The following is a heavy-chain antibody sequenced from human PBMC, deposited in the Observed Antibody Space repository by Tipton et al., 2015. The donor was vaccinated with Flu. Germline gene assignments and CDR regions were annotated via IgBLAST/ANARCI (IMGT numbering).Heavy chain of an antibody. Sequence: GSLRLSCVTSGFTFSTYWMSWVRQAPGKGLEWVANIKDDGAEEYYLDSVKGRFTISRDNTRNSLYLQMNSLRDEDTAVYYCARDPYYDAFDFWGQGTVVTVSS. D-gene: IGHD3-10*01. CDR2: IKDDGAEE. CDR1: GFTFSTYW. V-gene: IGHV3-7*01. J-gene: IGHJ3*01. CDR3: ARDPYYDAFDF.